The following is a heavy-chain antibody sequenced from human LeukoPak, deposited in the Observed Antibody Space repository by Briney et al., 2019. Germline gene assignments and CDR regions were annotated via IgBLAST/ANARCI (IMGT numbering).Heavy chain of an antibody. Sequence: GGSLRLSCAASGFTFSSYAMSWVRQAPGKGLEWVPAISGSGGSTYYADSVKGRFTTSRDNSKNTLYLQMNSLRAEDTAVYYCAKVVGLWDRPFDYWGQGTLVTVSS. CDR3: AKVVGLWDRPFDY. CDR2: ISGSGGST. CDR1: GFTFSSYA. J-gene: IGHJ4*02. D-gene: IGHD1-26*01. V-gene: IGHV3-23*01.